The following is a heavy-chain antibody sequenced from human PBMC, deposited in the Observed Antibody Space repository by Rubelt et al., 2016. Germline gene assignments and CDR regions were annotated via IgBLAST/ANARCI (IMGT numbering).Heavy chain of an antibody. CDR3: SRGGGEVKY. Sequence: TAVYGTSVKDRFSISRDDSRSIVYLQMNSLKTEDTAVYYCSRGGGEVKYWGQGTLVTVSS. D-gene: IGHD3-16*01. CDR2: TA. V-gene: IGHV3-22*01. J-gene: IGHJ4*02.